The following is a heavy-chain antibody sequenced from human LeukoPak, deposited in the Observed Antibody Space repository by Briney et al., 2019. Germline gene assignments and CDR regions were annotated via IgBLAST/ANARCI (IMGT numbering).Heavy chain of an antibody. J-gene: IGHJ4*02. Sequence: GGSLRLSCAASGFTFSSYSMNWVRQAPGKGLEWVSYISSSSSTIYYADSVKGRFTISRDNAKNSLYLQMNSLRDEDTAVYYCARDQYCSGGSCYYPHLDYWGQGTLVTVSS. CDR1: GFTFSSYS. CDR2: ISSSSSTI. V-gene: IGHV3-48*02. D-gene: IGHD2-15*01. CDR3: ARDQYCSGGSCYYPHLDY.